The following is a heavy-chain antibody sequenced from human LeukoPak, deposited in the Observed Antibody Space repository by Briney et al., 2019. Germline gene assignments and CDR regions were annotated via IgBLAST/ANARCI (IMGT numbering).Heavy chain of an antibody. J-gene: IGHJ4*02. Sequence: GGTLRLSCSVSGFTFSSYAMHWVRQAPGKGLEYVSAISPNGGSTYYADSVKGRFTISRDNSKNTLYLQMSSLRAEDTAVYYCVKSIAVAGNFDYWGQGTLVTVSS. CDR2: ISPNGGST. CDR1: GFTFSSYA. V-gene: IGHV3-64D*09. CDR3: VKSIAVAGNFDY. D-gene: IGHD6-19*01.